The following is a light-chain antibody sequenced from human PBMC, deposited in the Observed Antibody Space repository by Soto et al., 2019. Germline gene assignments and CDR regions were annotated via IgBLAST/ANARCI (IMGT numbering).Light chain of an antibody. V-gene: IGKV3-20*01. J-gene: IGKJ4*01. CDR1: QSVSNNY. CDR2: GAS. CDR3: QQYVSSPLT. Sequence: EIVLTQSPGTLSLSPGEGATLSCRASQSVSNNYLAWYQQKPGQAPRLVISGASSRATAIPDRFSGSGSGTDFTLTISRLEPEDFAVYYCQQYVSSPLTFGGRTKVEIK.